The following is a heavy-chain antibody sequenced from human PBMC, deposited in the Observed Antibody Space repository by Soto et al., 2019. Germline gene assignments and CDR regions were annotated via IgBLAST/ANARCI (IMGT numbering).Heavy chain of an antibody. Sequence: GASVKVSCKASGYTFIGYYMHWVRQAPGQGLEWMGWINPNSGGTNYAQKFQGWVTMTRDTSISTAYMELSRLRSDDTAVYYCARRDRSGFSYWLDTWGQGTLVTVSS. CDR2: INPNSGGT. D-gene: IGHD3-22*01. CDR3: ARRDRSGFSYWLDT. V-gene: IGHV1-2*04. CDR1: GYTFIGYY. J-gene: IGHJ5*02.